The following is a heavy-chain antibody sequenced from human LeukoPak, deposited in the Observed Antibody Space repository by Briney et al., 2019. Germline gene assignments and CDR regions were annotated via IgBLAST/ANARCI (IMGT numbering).Heavy chain of an antibody. CDR2: ISSSSNYI. D-gene: IGHD5-18*01. V-gene: IGHV3-21*06. Sequence: GGSLRLSCAASGFTLNSYTMNWVRQAPGKGLEWVSSISSSSNYIYYADSVKGRFTISRDNAKNSLYLQMNSLRAEDTAVYYCARGHRGDTAMVPTYNWFDPWGQGTLVTVSS. CDR3: ARGHRGDTAMVPTYNWFDP. J-gene: IGHJ5*02. CDR1: GFTLNSYT.